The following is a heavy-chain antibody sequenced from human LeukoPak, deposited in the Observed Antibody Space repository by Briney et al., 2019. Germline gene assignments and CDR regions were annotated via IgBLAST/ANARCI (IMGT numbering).Heavy chain of an antibody. CDR3: AREGSGRGWFDP. CDR2: IYHSGST. Sequence: SETLSLTCTVSGYSISSGYYWGWIRQPPGKGLEWIGSIYHSGSTYYNPSLKSRVTISVDTSKNQFSLKLSSVTAADTAVYYCAREGSGRGWFDPWGQGTLVTVSS. V-gene: IGHV4-38-2*02. D-gene: IGHD3-10*01. CDR1: GYSISSGYY. J-gene: IGHJ5*02.